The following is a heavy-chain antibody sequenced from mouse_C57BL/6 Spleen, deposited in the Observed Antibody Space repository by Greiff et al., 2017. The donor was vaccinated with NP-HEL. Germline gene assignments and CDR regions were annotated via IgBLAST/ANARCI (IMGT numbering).Heavy chain of an antibody. CDR3: ARWVVTTGGYFDY. D-gene: IGHD2-2*01. CDR1: GYTFTSYW. Sequence: VQLQQPGAELVRPGSSVKLSCKASGYTFTSYWMDWVKQRPGQGLEWIGNIYPSDSETQYNQKFKDKATLTVDKSSSTAYMQLSSLTSEDSSVYSWARWVVTTGGYFDYWGQGTTLTVSS. CDR2: IYPSDSET. J-gene: IGHJ2*01. V-gene: IGHV1-61*01.